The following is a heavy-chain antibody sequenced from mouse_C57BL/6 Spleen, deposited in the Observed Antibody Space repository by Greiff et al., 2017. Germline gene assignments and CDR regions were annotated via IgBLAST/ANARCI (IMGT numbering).Heavy chain of an antibody. CDR2: ISDGGSYT. CDR1: GFTFSSYA. CDR3: ARAHYYGSSLYYYAMDY. Sequence: EVKLMESGGGLVKPGGSLKLSCAASGFTFSSYAMSWVRQTPEKRLEWVATISDGGSYTYYPDNVKGRFTISRDNAKNNLYLQMSHLKSEDTAMYYCARAHYYGSSLYYYAMDYWGQGTSVTVSS. V-gene: IGHV5-4*03. J-gene: IGHJ4*01. D-gene: IGHD1-1*01.